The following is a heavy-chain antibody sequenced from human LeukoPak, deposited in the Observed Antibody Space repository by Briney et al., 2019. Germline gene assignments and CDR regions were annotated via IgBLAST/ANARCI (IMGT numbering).Heavy chain of an antibody. D-gene: IGHD6-13*01. CDR3: ARDLVAAAGTPPPG. J-gene: IGHJ4*02. CDR1: GYTFTGYY. CDR2: INPNSGGT. V-gene: IGHV1-2*02. Sequence: GASVKVSCKASGYTFTGYYMHWVRQAPGQGLEWMGWINPNSGGTNYAQKFQGRVTMTRDTSISTAYMELSRLRSDDTAVYYCARDLVAAAGTPPPGWGQGTLVTVSS.